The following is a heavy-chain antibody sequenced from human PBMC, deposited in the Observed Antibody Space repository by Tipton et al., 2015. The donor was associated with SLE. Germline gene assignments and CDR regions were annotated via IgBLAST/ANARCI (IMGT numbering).Heavy chain of an antibody. CDR3: TKDQWMEPQGVFDY. CDR1: GFTFDRYA. V-gene: IGHV3-9*01. Sequence: SLRLSCAASGFTFDRYAMHWVRQAPGKGLEWVSSISWNSGRIVCADSVKGRFTISRDNAKKSLYLQMNSLRAEDTALYYCTKDQWMEPQGVFDYWGQGPLVTVSS. D-gene: IGHD1-14*01. J-gene: IGHJ4*02. CDR2: ISWNSGRI.